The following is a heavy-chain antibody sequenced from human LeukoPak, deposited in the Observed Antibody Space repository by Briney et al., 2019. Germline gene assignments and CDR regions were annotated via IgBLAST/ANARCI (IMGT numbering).Heavy chain of an antibody. CDR2: IYYSGST. J-gene: IGHJ5*02. CDR3: ARATYCGGDCPNWFDP. Sequence: PSETLSLTCTVSGGSISSSSYYWGWIRQPPGKGLEWIGSIYYSGSTYYNPSLKSRVTISVDTSKNQFSLELSSVTAADTAVYYCARATYCGGDCPNWFDPWGQGTLVTVSS. CDR1: GGSISSSSYY. V-gene: IGHV4-39*07. D-gene: IGHD2-21*02.